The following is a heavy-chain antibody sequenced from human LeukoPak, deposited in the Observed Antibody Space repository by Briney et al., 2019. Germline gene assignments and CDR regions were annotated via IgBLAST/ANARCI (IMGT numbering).Heavy chain of an antibody. CDR2: IYYSGST. D-gene: IGHD5-12*01. Sequence: SETLTLTCTVSGGSISSYYWSWIRQPPGKGLEWIGYIYYSGSTNYNPSLKSRVTISVDTSKNQFSLQLSSVTVAATAVYYWARGGRYASPIRYWGQGALVTVSS. CDR3: ARGGRYASPIRY. J-gene: IGHJ4*02. V-gene: IGHV4-59*01. CDR1: GGSISSYY.